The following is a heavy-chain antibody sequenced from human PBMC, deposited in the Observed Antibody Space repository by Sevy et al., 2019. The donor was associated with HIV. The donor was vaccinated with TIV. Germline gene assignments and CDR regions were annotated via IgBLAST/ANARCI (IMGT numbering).Heavy chain of an antibody. V-gene: IGHV1-3*01. J-gene: IGHJ4*02. D-gene: IGHD2-15*01. CDR1: GNPFTIYP. CDR2: TNVGIGNK. Sequence: ASVKVSCKAPGNPFTIYPPNWFRKAPEQSLDGRGGTNVGIGNKRYSKKFQDRFTITRGTSASTAYMELNSLTSEDTAVYYCARDQTAARKGLDYWGQGTLVTVSS. CDR3: ARDQTAARKGLDY.